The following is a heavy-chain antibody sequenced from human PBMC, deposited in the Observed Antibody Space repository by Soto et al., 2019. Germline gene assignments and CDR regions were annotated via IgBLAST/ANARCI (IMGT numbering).Heavy chain of an antibody. V-gene: IGHV4-28*01. CDR3: ARKTDGYHPFDD. CDR1: GYSISSSNW. D-gene: IGHD5-12*01. Sequence: SETLSLTCAVSGYSISSSNWWGWIRQPPGKGLEWIGYIHYSGKTHYNPSLNSRVSMSLDTSKNQVSLKLTSVTAVDTAIYFCARKTDGYHPFDDWGRGTLVTVSS. J-gene: IGHJ4*02. CDR2: IHYSGKT.